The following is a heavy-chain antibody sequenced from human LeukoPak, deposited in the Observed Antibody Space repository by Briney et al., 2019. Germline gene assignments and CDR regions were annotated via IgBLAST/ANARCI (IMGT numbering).Heavy chain of an antibody. CDR3: AGHDYYDSSGYYYAYYYYGMDV. CDR2: ISGSGGST. J-gene: IGHJ6*02. Sequence: GGSLRLSCAASGFTFSSYSMNWVRQAPGKGLEWVSAISGSGGSTYYADSVKGRFTISRDNSKNTLYLQMNSLRAEDTAVYYCAGHDYYDSSGYYYAYYYYGMDVWGQGTTVTVSS. V-gene: IGHV3-23*01. CDR1: GFTFSSYS. D-gene: IGHD3-22*01.